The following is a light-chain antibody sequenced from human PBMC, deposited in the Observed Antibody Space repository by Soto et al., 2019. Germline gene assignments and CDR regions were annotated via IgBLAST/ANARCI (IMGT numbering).Light chain of an antibody. Sequence: QSVLTQPPSASGSPGQSVTISCTGTSSDVGAYIFVSWYQQHPGEAPKLMVYYVNRLPPGVPDRFFGSKSGNTASLTVSGLQAADAADYYCVSFAGGTYVFGTGTKLTVL. CDR1: SSDVGAYIF. V-gene: IGLV2-8*01. J-gene: IGLJ1*01. CDR2: YVN. CDR3: VSFAGGTYV.